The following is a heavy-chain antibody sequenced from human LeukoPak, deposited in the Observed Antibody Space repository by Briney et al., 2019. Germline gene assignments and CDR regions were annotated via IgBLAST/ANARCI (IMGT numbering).Heavy chain of an antibody. V-gene: IGHV3-20*04. Sequence: RAGGSLRLSCAASGFTFGDYGMSWVRRAPGKGLEWVSGIYWNGGSTGYADSVKGRFTISRDNAKNSLYLQMNSLRAEDTALYYCARDGSTGWYSDYWGQGTLVTVSS. CDR2: IYWNGGST. CDR1: GFTFGDYG. CDR3: ARDGSTGWYSDY. D-gene: IGHD6-19*01. J-gene: IGHJ4*02.